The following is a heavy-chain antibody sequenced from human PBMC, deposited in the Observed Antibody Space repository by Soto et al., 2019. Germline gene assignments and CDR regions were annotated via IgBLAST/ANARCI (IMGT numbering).Heavy chain of an antibody. CDR1: GGTFSSYA. Sequence: QVQLVQSGAEVKKPGSSVKVYCKASGGTFSSYAISWVRQAPGQGLEWMGGIIPIFGTANYAKKFQGRVTITADESTSTAYMELSSLRSEDTAVYYCARDRRCSGGSCYSDYYYYGIEVWGQGPTVTVS. CDR3: ARDRRCSGGSCYSDYYYYGIEV. J-gene: IGHJ6*02. V-gene: IGHV1-69*01. CDR2: IIPIFGTA. D-gene: IGHD2-15*01.